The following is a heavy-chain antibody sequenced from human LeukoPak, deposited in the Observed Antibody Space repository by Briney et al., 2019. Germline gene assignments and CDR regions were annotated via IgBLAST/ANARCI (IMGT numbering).Heavy chain of an antibody. V-gene: IGHV3-74*01. D-gene: IGHD3-10*02. J-gene: IGHJ3*02. CDR1: GFTFGTYW. Sequence: PGGSLRLSCAAAGFTFGTYWMHWVRQVPGKGLVWVSRINSDGRTTGYADSVKGRFTISRDNAKNTLYLQMNSLRVEDTAVYYCGSPRTFSGRNVLDMWGQGTMVIVSS. CDR3: GSPRTFSGRNVLDM. CDR2: INSDGRTT.